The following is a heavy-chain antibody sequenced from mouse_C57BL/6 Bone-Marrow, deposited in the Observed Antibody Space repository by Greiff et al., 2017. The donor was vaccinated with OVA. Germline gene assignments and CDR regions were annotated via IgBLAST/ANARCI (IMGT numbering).Heavy chain of an antibody. CDR1: GFTFSSYG. D-gene: IGHD1-1*01. Sequence: EVMLVDSGGDLVKPGGSLKLSCAASGFTFSSYGMSWVRQTPDKRLEWVATISSGGSYTYYPDSVKGRFTISRDNAKNTLYLQMSSLKSEDTAMYYCAVLLRSFDYWGQGTTLTVSS. CDR2: ISSGGSYT. CDR3: AVLLRSFDY. V-gene: IGHV5-6*01. J-gene: IGHJ2*01.